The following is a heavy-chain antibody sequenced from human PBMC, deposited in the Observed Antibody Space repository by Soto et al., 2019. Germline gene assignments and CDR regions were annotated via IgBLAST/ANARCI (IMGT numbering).Heavy chain of an antibody. Sequence: ASVKVSCKASGYTFTSYAMHWVRQAPGQRLEWMGWINAGNGNTKYSQKFQGRVTITRDTSASTAYMELSSLRSEDTAVYYCARDIVVVPAANLGYYYGMDVWG. CDR3: ARDIVVVPAANLGYYYGMDV. D-gene: IGHD2-2*01. V-gene: IGHV1-3*01. J-gene: IGHJ6*02. CDR1: GYTFTSYA. CDR2: INAGNGNT.